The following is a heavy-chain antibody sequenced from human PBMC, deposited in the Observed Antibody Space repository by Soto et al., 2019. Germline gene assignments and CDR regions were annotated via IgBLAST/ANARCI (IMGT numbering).Heavy chain of an antibody. V-gene: IGHV3-7*01. D-gene: IGHD3-16*01. CDR3: ARDADYFDGTLRYDGYAR. CDR2: IKFDGSKK. J-gene: IGHJ3*01. CDR1: GFTLSRFC. Sequence: EVQLVESGGTVVQPGGSLRLSCTASGFTLSRFCMHWVRQAPGKGLEWVANIKFDGSKKYYVDSVKGRFTISRDKTENSLHRQMDSLRAEDTTVYECARDADYFDGTLRYDGYARWGRGPMVNVSS.